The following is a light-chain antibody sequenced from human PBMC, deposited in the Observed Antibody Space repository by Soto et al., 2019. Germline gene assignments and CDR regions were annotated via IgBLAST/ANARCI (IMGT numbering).Light chain of an antibody. J-gene: IGLJ2*01. CDR1: SGDIGSYTY. CDR2: EVT. V-gene: IGLV2-23*02. Sequence: QSVLTQPASVSGSPGQSITISCTGTSGDIGSYTYVSWYQQYPGKAPKLLISEVTNRPSGVSNRFSGSKSGNTASLTISGLQAEDEADYYCCSYAGSDTMIFGGGTKLTVL. CDR3: CSYAGSDTMI.